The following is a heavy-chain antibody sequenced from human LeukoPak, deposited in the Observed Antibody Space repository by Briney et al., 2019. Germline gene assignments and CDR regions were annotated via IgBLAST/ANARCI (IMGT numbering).Heavy chain of an antibody. CDR1: GGSISPYY. J-gene: IGHJ5*02. CDR2: FFYIGST. D-gene: IGHD6-25*01. V-gene: IGHV4-59*01. CDR3: AREGRGSGNRDKENWFDP. Sequence: PSETLSLTCTVSGGSISPYYWSWIRQPPGKGLEWIGYFFYIGSTNYNPSLKSRVIISVDTSKNQISLSLSSVTAADTAVYYCAREGRGSGNRDKENWFDPWGQGTLVTVSS.